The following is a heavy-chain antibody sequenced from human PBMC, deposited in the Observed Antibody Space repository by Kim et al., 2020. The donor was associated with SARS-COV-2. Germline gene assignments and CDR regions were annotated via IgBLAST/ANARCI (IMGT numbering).Heavy chain of an antibody. V-gene: IGHV3-73*01. CDR3: TRHLMVGASQYYYYYGMDV. D-gene: IGHD1-26*01. Sequence: GGSLRLSCAASGFTFSGSAMHWVRQASGKGLEWVGRIRSKANSYATAYAASVKGRFTISRDDSKNTAYLQMNSLKTEDTAVYYCTRHLMVGASQYYYYYGMDVWGQGTTVTVSS. J-gene: IGHJ6*02. CDR2: IRSKANSYAT. CDR1: GFTFSGSA.